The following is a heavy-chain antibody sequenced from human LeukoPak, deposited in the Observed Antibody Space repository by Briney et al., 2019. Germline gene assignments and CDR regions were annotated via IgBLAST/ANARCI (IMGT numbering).Heavy chain of an antibody. J-gene: IGHJ4*02. CDR1: GGSICGYY. V-gene: IGHV4-4*07. Sequence: SESLSLTCTVSGGSICGYYWSWIRPPPGKGREWIGRIYTSGSTNYNPSLKRRVTMSVDTSKNQFSLKLSSVTAADTAVYYCARREVVERYYFDYWGQGTLVTVSS. CDR2: IYTSGST. D-gene: IGHD1-1*01. CDR3: ARREVVERYYFDY.